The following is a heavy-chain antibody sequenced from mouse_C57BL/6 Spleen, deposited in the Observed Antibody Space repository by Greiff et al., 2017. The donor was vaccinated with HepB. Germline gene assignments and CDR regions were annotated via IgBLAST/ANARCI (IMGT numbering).Heavy chain of an antibody. CDR3: ARDRRGYGNFDY. CDR1: GFTFSSYA. Sequence: EVKLMESGGGLVKPGGSLKLSCAASGFTFSSYAMSWVRQTPEKRLEWVATISDGGSYTYYPDNVKGRFTISRDNAKNNLYLQMSHLKSEDTAMYYCARDRRGYGNFDYWGQGTTLTVSS. V-gene: IGHV5-4*01. J-gene: IGHJ2*01. D-gene: IGHD2-10*02. CDR2: ISDGGSYT.